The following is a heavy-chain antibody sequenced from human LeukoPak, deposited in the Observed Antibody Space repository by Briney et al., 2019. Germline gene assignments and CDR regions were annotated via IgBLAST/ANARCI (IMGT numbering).Heavy chain of an antibody. CDR1: GFTFSSYA. CDR3: AREPHSGSYYYDY. V-gene: IGHV3-23*01. Sequence: GGSLRLSCAASGFTFSSYAMSWVRQAPGKGLEWVSAISGSGGSTYYADSVKGRFTISRDNSKNTLYLQMNGLRAEDTAVYYCAREPHSGSYYYDYWGQGTLVTVSS. D-gene: IGHD1-26*01. CDR2: ISGSGGST. J-gene: IGHJ4*02.